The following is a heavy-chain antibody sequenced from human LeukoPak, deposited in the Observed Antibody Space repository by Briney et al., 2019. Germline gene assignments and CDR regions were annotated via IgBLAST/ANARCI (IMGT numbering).Heavy chain of an antibody. CDR1: GFTFSTYW. D-gene: IGHD2-15*01. V-gene: IGHV3-7*03. CDR3: ARYCSGGSCFDY. Sequence: SGGSLRLSCAASGFTFSTYWMSWVRQAPGKGLEWVANINQDGGENYYVDSVKGRFTICRDNAKNSLYLQMNSLRAEDTAVYYCARYCSGGSCFDYWGQGTLVTVSS. J-gene: IGHJ4*02. CDR2: INQDGGEN.